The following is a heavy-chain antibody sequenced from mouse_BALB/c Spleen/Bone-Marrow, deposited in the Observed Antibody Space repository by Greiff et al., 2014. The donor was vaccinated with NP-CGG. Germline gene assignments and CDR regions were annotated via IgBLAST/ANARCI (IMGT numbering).Heavy chain of an antibody. CDR3: ARGGRLTGYYFDY. CDR1: GYAFSSYW. D-gene: IGHD4-1*01. CDR2: IYPGDGDT. Sequence: VQLQESGAELVRPGSSVKISCKASGYAFSSYWMNWVKQRPGQGLEWIGQIYPGDGDTNYNGNFKDKATLTTDKSSTTAYMQLSSLTFEDSAVYFCARGGRLTGYYFDYWGQGTTLTVSS. J-gene: IGHJ2*01. V-gene: IGHV1-80*01.